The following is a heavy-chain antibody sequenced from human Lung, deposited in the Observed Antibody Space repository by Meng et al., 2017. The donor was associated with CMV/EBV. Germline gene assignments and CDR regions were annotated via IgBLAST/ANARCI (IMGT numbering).Heavy chain of an antibody. V-gene: IGHV3-53*01. CDR1: GFTVSSDY. Sequence: GGSLRRSCAASGFTVSSDYMSWVRQAPGKGLEWVSVIYSTGNTYYADSVKGRFTISRDNSKNTLYLQMNSLRAEDTAVYYCARGVAAALFDYWGQGTLVTVSS. J-gene: IGHJ4*02. D-gene: IGHD2-15*01. CDR3: ARGVAAALFDY. CDR2: IYSTGNT.